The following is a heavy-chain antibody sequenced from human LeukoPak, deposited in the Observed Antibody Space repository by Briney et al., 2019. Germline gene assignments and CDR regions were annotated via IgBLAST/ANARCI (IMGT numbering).Heavy chain of an antibody. CDR3: ARRLRSGWYYFDY. J-gene: IGHJ4*02. V-gene: IGHV3-48*01. CDR1: GFTFSTYA. CDR2: FSSSGNTI. D-gene: IGHD6-19*01. Sequence: GGSLRLSCAASGFTFSTYAMNWVRQAPGKGLEWLSYFSSSGNTISYADSVKGRFTVSRDNAKNSLYLHMNSLRAEDTAVYYCARRLRSGWYYFDYWGQGTLVTVSS.